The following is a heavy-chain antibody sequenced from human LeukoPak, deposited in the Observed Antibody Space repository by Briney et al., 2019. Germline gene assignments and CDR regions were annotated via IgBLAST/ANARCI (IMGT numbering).Heavy chain of an antibody. D-gene: IGHD5-24*01. CDR1: GGTFNSYA. Sequence: ASAEVSCKASGGTFNSYAISWVRQAPGQGLEWMGGIMPLFGTANYAQEFQGRVTFTTDESASTAYMEVSSLRSEDTAVYYCASGSLGDGYGVGDYYQYMDVWGKGTTVTVSS. J-gene: IGHJ6*03. CDR3: ASGSLGDGYGVGDYYQYMDV. V-gene: IGHV1-69*05. CDR2: IMPLFGTA.